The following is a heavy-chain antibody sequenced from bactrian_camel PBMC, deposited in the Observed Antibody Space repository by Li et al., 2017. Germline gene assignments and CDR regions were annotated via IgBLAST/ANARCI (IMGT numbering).Heavy chain of an antibody. CDR1: ESTYSNYD. Sequence: QLVESGGDLVQPGGSLRLSCAASESTYSNYDMSWVRQAPGKERELVSTLKRDGTTIYAETVKGRFTISRDNAKNTLFLQLSSLKTEDTAMYYCTTRSPELYNTNWYESYHHWGQGTQVTVS. J-gene: IGHJ4*01. CDR3: TTRSPELYNTNWYESYHH. D-gene: IGHD2*01. CDR2: LKRDGTT. V-gene: IGHV3S10*01.